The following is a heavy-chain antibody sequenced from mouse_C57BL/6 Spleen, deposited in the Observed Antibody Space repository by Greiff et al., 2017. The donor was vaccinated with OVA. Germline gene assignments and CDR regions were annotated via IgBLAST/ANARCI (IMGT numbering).Heavy chain of an antibody. Sequence: EVQLVESGPELVKPGASVKIPCKASGYTFTDYNMDWVKQSHGKSLEWIGDINPNNGGTIYNQKFKGKATLTVDKSSSTAYMELRSLTSEDTAVYYCARSPPFDYGSSSSFDVWGTGTTGTVSS. J-gene: IGHJ1*03. CDR1: GYTFTDYN. D-gene: IGHD1-1*01. V-gene: IGHV1-18*01. CDR3: ARSPPFDYGSSSSFDV. CDR2: INPNNGGT.